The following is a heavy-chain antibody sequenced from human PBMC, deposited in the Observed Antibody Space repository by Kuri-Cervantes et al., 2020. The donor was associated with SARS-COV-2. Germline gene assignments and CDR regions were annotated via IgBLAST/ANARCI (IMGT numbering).Heavy chain of an antibody. J-gene: IGHJ3*01. CDR1: GFTFSDYY. CDR3: ARVKTRAFDV. CDR2: INRGGST. V-gene: IGHV4-34*01. Sequence: LRLSCAASGFTFSDYYMSWVRQAPGKGLEWIGEINRGGSTNYNPSLKSRVTISVDTSKNQFSLKLSSVTAADTAVYYCARVKTRAFDVWGQGTMVTVSS.